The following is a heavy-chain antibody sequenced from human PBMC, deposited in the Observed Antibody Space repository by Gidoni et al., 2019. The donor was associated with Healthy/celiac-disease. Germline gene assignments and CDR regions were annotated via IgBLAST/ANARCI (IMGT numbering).Heavy chain of an antibody. J-gene: IGHJ6*02. Sequence: QVQLVQSGAEVKKPGSSVKVSCKASGGTFSSSAISWVRQAPGQGLEWMGGIIPIFGTANYAQKFQGRVTITADESTSTAYMELSSLRSEDTAVYYCARDLGGAARQDYYYGMDVWGQGTTVTVSS. V-gene: IGHV1-69*01. CDR1: GGTFSSSA. CDR3: ARDLGGAARQDYYYGMDV. CDR2: IIPIFGTA. D-gene: IGHD6-6*01.